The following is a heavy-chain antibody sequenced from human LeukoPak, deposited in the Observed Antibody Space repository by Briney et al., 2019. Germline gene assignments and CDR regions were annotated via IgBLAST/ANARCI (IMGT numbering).Heavy chain of an antibody. CDR2: IYYSGST. CDR1: GGSISSHY. CDR3: ARVQYYYDSSGYHYYFGY. J-gene: IGHJ4*02. D-gene: IGHD3-22*01. V-gene: IGHV4-59*11. Sequence: SETLSLTCTVSGGSISSHYWSWIRQPPGKGLEWIGYIYYSGSTNYNPSLKSRVTISVDTSKNQFSLKLSSVTAADTAVYYCARVQYYYDSSGYHYYFGYWGQGTLVTVSS.